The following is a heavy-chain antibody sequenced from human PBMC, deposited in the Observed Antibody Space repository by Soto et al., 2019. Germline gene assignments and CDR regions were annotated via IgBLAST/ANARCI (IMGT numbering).Heavy chain of an antibody. V-gene: IGHV4-59*01. D-gene: IGHD3-3*01. CDR1: GGSISSYY. CDR2: IYYSGST. J-gene: IGHJ6*02. Sequence: PSETLSLTCTVSGGSISSYYWSWIRQPPGKGLEWIGYIYYSGSTNYNPSLKSRVTISVDTSKNQFSLKLSSVTAADTAVYYCARDLHYDFRRTRYYYGMDVWGQGTTVTVSS. CDR3: ARDLHYDFRRTRYYYGMDV.